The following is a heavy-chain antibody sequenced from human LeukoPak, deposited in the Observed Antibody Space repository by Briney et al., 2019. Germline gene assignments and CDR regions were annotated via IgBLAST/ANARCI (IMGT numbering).Heavy chain of an antibody. J-gene: IGHJ6*02. Sequence: SVKVSCKASGGTFSSYAISWVRQAPGQGLEWMGGIIPIFGTANYAQKFQGRVTITADESTSTAYMELSSLRSEDTAVYYCARWEVTTVNDYYYYGMDVWGQGTTVTVSS. V-gene: IGHV1-69*13. CDR1: GGTFSSYA. CDR2: IIPIFGTA. D-gene: IGHD4-11*01. CDR3: ARWEVTTVNDYYYYGMDV.